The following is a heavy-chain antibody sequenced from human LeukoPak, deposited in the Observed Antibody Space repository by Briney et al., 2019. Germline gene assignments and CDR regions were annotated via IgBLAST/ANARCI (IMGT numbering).Heavy chain of an antibody. CDR3: AGARHGDYRWDY. D-gene: IGHD4-17*01. V-gene: IGHV5-51*01. Sequence: GESLKISCKDSGYSFTDYWIGWVRQMPGKGLEWMGIIHSADSHTKYSPSFQGQVTISADKSISTAYLQWSGLKASDTGMYYCAGARHGDYRWDYWGQGTLVTVSS. J-gene: IGHJ4*02. CDR2: IHSADSHT. CDR1: GYSFTDYW.